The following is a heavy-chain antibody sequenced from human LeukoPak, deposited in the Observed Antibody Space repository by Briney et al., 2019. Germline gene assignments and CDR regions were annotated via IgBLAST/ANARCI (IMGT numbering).Heavy chain of an antibody. CDR1: GFTVSSNY. CDR2: IYSGGST. Sequence: GGSLRLSCAASGFTVSSNYMSWVRQAPGKGLEWVSVIYSGGSTYYADSVKGRFTISRDNSKNTLYLQMNSLRAEDTAVYYCAGSPPYGDPFYFDYWGQGTLVTVSS. J-gene: IGHJ4*02. CDR3: AGSPPYGDPFYFDY. V-gene: IGHV3-53*01. D-gene: IGHD4-17*01.